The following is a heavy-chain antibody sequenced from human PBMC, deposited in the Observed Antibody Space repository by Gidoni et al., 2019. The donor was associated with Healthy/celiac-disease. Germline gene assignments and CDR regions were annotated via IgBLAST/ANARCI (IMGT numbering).Heavy chain of an antibody. J-gene: IGHJ6*02. D-gene: IGHD6-6*01. CDR3: ARVAARGGGYYYYGMDV. CDR1: GVTCSSYG. CDR2: IWYDGRNK. V-gene: IGHV3-33*01. Sequence: QVQLVESGGGVVQPGRSLRLSCAASGVTCSSYGMHWARQAPGKGLEWVAVIWYDGRNKYYADSVKGRFTISRDNSKNTLSLQMNSLRAEDTAVYYCARVAARGGGYYYYGMDVWGQGTTVTVSS.